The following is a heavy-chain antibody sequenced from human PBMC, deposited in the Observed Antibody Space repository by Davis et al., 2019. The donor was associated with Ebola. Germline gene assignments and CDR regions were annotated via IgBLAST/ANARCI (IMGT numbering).Heavy chain of an antibody. Sequence: GESLKISCVASGFPFSGYYMNWVRQAPGKGLEWITYITKGSDAIHYADSVKGRFTVSRDNAKNSVFLQMSSLRDEDSAVYYCARDRFFAFDFWSQGVHVSVSS. D-gene: IGHD3/OR15-3a*01. V-gene: IGHV3-48*02. J-gene: IGHJ4*02. CDR3: ARDRFFAFDF. CDR1: GFPFSGYY. CDR2: ITKGSDAI.